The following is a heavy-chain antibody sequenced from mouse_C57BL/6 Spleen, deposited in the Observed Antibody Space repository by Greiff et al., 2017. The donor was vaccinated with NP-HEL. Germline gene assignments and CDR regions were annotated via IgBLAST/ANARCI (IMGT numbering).Heavy chain of an antibody. CDR2: IRSKSSNYAT. CDR3: VRDYYGSSSSGFAY. Sequence: DVMLVESGGGLVQPKGSLKLSCAASGFTFNTYAMHWVRQAPGKGLEWVARIRSKSSNYATYYADSVKDRFTISRDDSQSMLYLQMNNLKTEDTAMYYCVRDYYGSSSSGFAYWGQGTLVTVSA. V-gene: IGHV10-3*01. D-gene: IGHD1-1*01. J-gene: IGHJ3*01. CDR1: GFTFNTYA.